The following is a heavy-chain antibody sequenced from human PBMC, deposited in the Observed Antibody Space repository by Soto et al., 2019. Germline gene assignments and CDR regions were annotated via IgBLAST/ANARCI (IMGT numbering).Heavy chain of an antibody. Sequence: SETLSLTCTVSGGSIGSYYWSWIRQRPGKGLEWIGYIYYSGSTNYNPSLKSRVTISVDTSKNQFSLKLSSVTAADTAVYYCARPHGGSSGWDNWFDPWGQGTLVTV. V-gene: IGHV4-59*01. J-gene: IGHJ5*02. D-gene: IGHD6-25*01. CDR2: IYYSGST. CDR3: ARPHGGSSGWDNWFDP. CDR1: GGSIGSYY.